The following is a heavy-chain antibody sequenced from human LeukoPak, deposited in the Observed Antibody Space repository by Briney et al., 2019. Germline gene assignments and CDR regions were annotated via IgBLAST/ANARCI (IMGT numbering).Heavy chain of an antibody. D-gene: IGHD5-18*01. CDR1: GGTFSSYA. V-gene: IGHV1-69*13. CDR3: VKSRYSYGFVEPWTRDYFDY. CDR2: IIPIFGTA. Sequence: AASVKVSCKASGGTFSSYAISWVRQAPGQGLEWMGGIIPIFGTANYAQKFQGRVTITADESTSTAYMELSSLRAEDTAVYYCVKSRYSYGFVEPWTRDYFDYWGQGTLVTVSS. J-gene: IGHJ4*02.